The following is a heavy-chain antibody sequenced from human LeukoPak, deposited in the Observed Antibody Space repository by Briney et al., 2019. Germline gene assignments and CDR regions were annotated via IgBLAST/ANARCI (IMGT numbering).Heavy chain of an antibody. CDR1: GFTFSDYY. CDR2: ISSSSSYT. CDR3: ARDRSAVAVTFDY. J-gene: IGHJ4*02. D-gene: IGHD6-19*01. Sequence: GGSLRLSCAASGFTFSDYYMSWIRQAPGKGLEWVSYISSSSSYTNYADSVKGRFTISRDNAKNSLYLQMNSLRAEDTAVYYYARDRSAVAVTFDYWGQGTLVTVSS. V-gene: IGHV3-11*06.